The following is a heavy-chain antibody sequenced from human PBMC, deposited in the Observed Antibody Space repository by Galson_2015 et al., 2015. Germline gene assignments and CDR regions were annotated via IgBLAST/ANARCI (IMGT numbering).Heavy chain of an antibody. CDR1: GFTFSSYA. D-gene: IGHD2-2*01. CDR3: AKEEGDRIVVPAAEAFFDY. CDR2: ISGSGGST. Sequence: SLRLSCAASGFTFSSYAMSWVRQAPGKGLEWVSAISGSGGSTYYADSVKGRFTISRDNSKNTLYLQMNSLRAEDTAVYYCAKEEGDRIVVPAAEAFFDYWGQGTLVTVSS. V-gene: IGHV3-23*01. J-gene: IGHJ4*02.